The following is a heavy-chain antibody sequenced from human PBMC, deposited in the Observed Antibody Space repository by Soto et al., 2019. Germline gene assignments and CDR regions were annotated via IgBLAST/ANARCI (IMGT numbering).Heavy chain of an antibody. CDR3: ARDLRSGGAFDI. CDR1: GGSNSSYY. J-gene: IGHJ3*02. V-gene: IGHV4-59*01. CDR2: IYYSGST. Sequence: QVQLQESGPGLVKPSETLSLTCTVSGGSNSSYYWSWIRQPPGKGLEWIGYIYYSGSTNYNPSLKSRVTISVDTSKNQFSLKLSSVTAADTAVYYCARDLRSGGAFDIWGQGTMVTVSS. D-gene: IGHD3-10*01.